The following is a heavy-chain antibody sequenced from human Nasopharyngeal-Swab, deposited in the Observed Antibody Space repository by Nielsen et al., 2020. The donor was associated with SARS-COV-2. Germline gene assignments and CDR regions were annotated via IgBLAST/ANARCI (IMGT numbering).Heavy chain of an antibody. D-gene: IGHD5-12*01. CDR1: GYTLTELS. Sequence: ASVKVSCKVSGYTLTELSMHWVRQAPGKGLEWMGGFDPEDGETLYAQKFQGRVTMTEDTSTDTAYMELSSLRSEDTAVYYCARDRYIVATIGVGYYYGMDVWGQGTTVTVSS. V-gene: IGHV1-24*01. J-gene: IGHJ6*02. CDR2: FDPEDGET. CDR3: ARDRYIVATIGVGYYYGMDV.